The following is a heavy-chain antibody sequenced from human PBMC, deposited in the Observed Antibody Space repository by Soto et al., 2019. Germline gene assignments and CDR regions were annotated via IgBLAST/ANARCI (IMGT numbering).Heavy chain of an antibody. J-gene: IGHJ4*01. CDR3: ARDDHLYGSGSSEKGY. Sequence: PGGSLRLSCAASGFTFSSYAMTWVRQAPGKGLEWVSYISSSSSTIYYADSMKGRFIVSRDNAKNSLYLQMNSLRAEDTAIYYCARDDHLYGSGSSEKGYWGHGTLVTVSS. CDR1: GFTFSSYA. D-gene: IGHD3-10*01. CDR2: ISSSSSTI. V-gene: IGHV3-48*04.